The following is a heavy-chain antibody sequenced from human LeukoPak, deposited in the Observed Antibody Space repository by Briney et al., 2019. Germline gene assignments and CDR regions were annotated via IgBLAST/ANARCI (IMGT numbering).Heavy chain of an antibody. CDR1: GFTFSSYG. Sequence: PGESLRLSCAASGFTFSSYGMHWVRQAPGKGLELVAVISYDGSNKYYADSVKGRFTISRDNSKNTLYLQMNSLRAEDTAVYYCAKDWEHYYDSSGYYYDGYFDYWGQGTLVTVSS. CDR3: AKDWEHYYDSSGYYYDGYFDY. J-gene: IGHJ4*02. V-gene: IGHV3-30*18. D-gene: IGHD3-22*01. CDR2: ISYDGSNK.